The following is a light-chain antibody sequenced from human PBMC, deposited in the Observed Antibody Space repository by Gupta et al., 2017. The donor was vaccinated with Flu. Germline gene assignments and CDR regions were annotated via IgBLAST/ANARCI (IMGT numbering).Light chain of an antibody. CDR2: RNN. CDR3: AAEDDSRSGVV. J-gene: IGLJ2*01. Sequence: QSVLTQPPSASGPPGQRVTISRSVSSSNVGSNYLCWYQQHPGAAPKFLMYRNNQRPAGVPGRFSGSKCGTSAAVAISGLRTEEEADYYYAAEDDSRSGVVFGGGTKLTVL. V-gene: IGLV1-47*01. CDR1: SSNVGSNY.